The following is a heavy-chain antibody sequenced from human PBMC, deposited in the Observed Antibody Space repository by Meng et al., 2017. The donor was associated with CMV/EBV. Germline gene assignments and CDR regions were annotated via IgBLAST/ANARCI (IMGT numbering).Heavy chain of an antibody. V-gene: IGHV3-21*01. CDR1: GFTFSSYS. CDR2: ISSSSSYI. CDR3: ARDGSSYGMDV. Sequence: GGSLRLSCAASGFTFSSYSMNWVRQAPGKGLEWVSSISSSSSYIYYTDSVKGRFTISRDNAKNSLYLQMNSLGAEDTAGYYCARDGSSYGMDVWGQGTTVTVS. J-gene: IGHJ6*02.